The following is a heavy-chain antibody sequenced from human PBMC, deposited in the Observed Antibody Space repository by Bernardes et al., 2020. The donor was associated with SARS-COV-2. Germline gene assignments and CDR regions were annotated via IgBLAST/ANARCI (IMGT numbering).Heavy chain of an antibody. V-gene: IGHV4-59*01. CDR2: IYYSGST. CDR1: GGSIGSYY. Sequence: SETLSLTCTVSGGSIGSYYWSWIRQPPGVGLEWIGYIYYSGSTNYNPSLKSRVTISVDTSKNQFSLKLSSVTAADTAVYYCARGEANYYDSSGYHYGFFDLWGQGTMVTVSS. CDR3: ARGEANYYDSSGYHYGFFDL. J-gene: IGHJ3*01. D-gene: IGHD3-22*01.